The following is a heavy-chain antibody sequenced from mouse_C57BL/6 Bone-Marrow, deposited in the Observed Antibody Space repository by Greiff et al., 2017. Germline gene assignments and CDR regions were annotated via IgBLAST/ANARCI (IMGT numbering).Heavy chain of an antibody. V-gene: IGHV1-80*01. J-gene: IGHJ4*01. CDR3: ARTIYYDYDGRPYAMDY. D-gene: IGHD2-4*01. CDR1: GYAFSSYW. CDR2: IYPGDGDT. Sequence: QVQLQQSGAELVKPGASVKISCKASGYAFSSYWMNWVKQRPGKGLEWIGQIYPGDGDTNYNGKFKGKATLTADKSSSTAYMQLSSLTSEDSAVYFCARTIYYDYDGRPYAMDYWGQGTSVTVSS.